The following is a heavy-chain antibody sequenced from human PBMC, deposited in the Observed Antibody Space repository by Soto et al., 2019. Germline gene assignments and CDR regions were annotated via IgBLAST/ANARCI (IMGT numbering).Heavy chain of an antibody. CDR2: IYYSGST. CDR3: ARDVGYCSGGSCYSLPHFDY. D-gene: IGHD2-15*01. J-gene: IGHJ4*02. CDR1: GGSISSSSYY. V-gene: IGHV4-39*07. Sequence: SETLSLTCTVSGGSISSSSYYWGWIRQPPGKGLEWIGSIYYSGSTYYNPSLKSRVTISVDTSKNQFSLKLSSVTAADTAVYYCARDVGYCSGGSCYSLPHFDYWGQGTLVTVSS.